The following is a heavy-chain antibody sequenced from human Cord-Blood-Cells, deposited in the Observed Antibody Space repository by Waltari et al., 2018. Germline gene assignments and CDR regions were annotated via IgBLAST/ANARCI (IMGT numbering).Heavy chain of an antibody. V-gene: IGHV1-58*01. Sequence: QMQLVQSGPEVKKPGPSVKVSCKASGFTFTSSAVQWVRQARGQRLEWMGWIVVGSGNSNYAQKFQERVTITRDMSTSTAYMELSSLRSEDTAVYYCAADGGAYDSSGYYFDYWGQGTLVTVSS. CDR1: GFTFTSSA. CDR3: AADGGAYDSSGYYFDY. J-gene: IGHJ4*02. D-gene: IGHD3-22*01. CDR2: IVVGSGNS.